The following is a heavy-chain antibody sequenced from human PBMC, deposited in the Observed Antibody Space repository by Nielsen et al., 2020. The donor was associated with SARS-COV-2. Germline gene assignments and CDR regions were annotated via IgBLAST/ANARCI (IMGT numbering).Heavy chain of an antibody. D-gene: IGHD6-19*01. CDR3: ARDLWEAVANLDY. CDR1: GFTFSSYW. J-gene: IGHJ4*02. CDR2: INSDGSST. Sequence: GESLKISCAASGFTFSSYWMHWVRQAPGKGLVWVSRINSDGSSTSYADSVKGRFTISRDNAKNTLYLQMNSLRAEDTAVYYCARDLWEAVANLDYWGQGTLVTVSS. V-gene: IGHV3-74*01.